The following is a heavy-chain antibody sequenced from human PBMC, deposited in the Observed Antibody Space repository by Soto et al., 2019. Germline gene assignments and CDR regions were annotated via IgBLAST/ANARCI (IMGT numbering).Heavy chain of an antibody. Sequence: QVQLQQWGAGLLKPSETLSLTCAVHGGSFIGFFWTWIRQPPGKGLEWIGEINHSGSTNYTPSLKSRVTISVDTSENQCSLRLTSVTAADTAVYYCARGQWLPRGEYWGQGTLVTVSS. CDR2: INHSGST. CDR1: GGSFIGFF. V-gene: IGHV4-34*02. D-gene: IGHD6-19*01. CDR3: ARGQWLPRGEY. J-gene: IGHJ4*02.